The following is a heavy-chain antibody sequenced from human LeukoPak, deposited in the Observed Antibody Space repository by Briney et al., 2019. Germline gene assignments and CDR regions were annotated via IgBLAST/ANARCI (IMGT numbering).Heavy chain of an antibody. CDR1: GGTFSSYA. D-gene: IGHD3-10*01. Sequence: ASAKVSCKASGGTFSSYAISWVRQAPGQGLEWMGGIIPIFGTANYAQKFQGRVTITADESTSTAYMELSSLRSEDTAVYYCARAQWAYGSGSSDYWGQGTLVTVSS. V-gene: IGHV1-69*13. J-gene: IGHJ4*02. CDR2: IIPIFGTA. CDR3: ARAQWAYGSGSSDY.